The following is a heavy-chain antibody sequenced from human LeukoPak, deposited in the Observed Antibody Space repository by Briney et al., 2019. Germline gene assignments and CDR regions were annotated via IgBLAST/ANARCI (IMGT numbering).Heavy chain of an antibody. CDR2: INPNSGGT. Sequence: RGASVKVSCKASGCTFTGYYMHWVRQAPGQGLEWMGWINPNSGGTNYAQKFQGRVTMTRDTSISTAYMELSRLRSDDTAVYYCARGGVALSYYGMDVWGQGTTVTVSS. CDR1: GCTFTGYY. D-gene: IGHD2-8*01. J-gene: IGHJ6*02. CDR3: ARGGVALSYYGMDV. V-gene: IGHV1-2*02.